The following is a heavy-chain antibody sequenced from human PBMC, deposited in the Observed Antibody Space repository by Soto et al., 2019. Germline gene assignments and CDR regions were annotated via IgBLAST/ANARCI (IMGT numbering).Heavy chain of an antibody. D-gene: IGHD2-21*01. V-gene: IGHV4-4*07. CDR2: IYTSGST. CDR1: GGSISDYY. CDR3: ARVWREVIHDGYAIVY. Sequence: SGTLSLTCTVSGGSISDYYWSWIRQPAGKGLEWIGRIYTSGSTHYIPSRKSRVTISIDTSKNHFSLKVTSMTAADTAVYYCARVWREVIHDGYAIVYSGPRTLV. J-gene: IGHJ4*02.